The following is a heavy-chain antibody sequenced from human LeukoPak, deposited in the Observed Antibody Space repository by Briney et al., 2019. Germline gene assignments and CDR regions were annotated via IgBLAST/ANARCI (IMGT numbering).Heavy chain of an antibody. CDR2: INHSGST. J-gene: IGHJ4*02. CDR3: ARGTGRDYDILTGYSYYFDY. Sequence: SETLSPTCAVYGGSFSGYYWSWIRQPPGKGLEWIGEINHSGSTNYNPSLKSRVTISVDTSKNQFSLKLSSVTAADTAVYYCARGTGRDYDILTGYSYYFDYWGQGTLVTVSS. D-gene: IGHD3-9*01. V-gene: IGHV4-34*01. CDR1: GGSFSGYY.